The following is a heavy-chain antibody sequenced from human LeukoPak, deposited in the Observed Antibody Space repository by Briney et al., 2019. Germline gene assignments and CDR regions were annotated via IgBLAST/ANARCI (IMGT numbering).Heavy chain of an antibody. Sequence: GGSLRLSCAASGFTVSSNYMSWVRQAPGKGLEWVSVIYVDGTTYYADSVKGRFTISRDNSKNTLSLQMNSLRAEDTAVYYCERGDGYNFFDYWGQGTLVTVSS. CDR3: ERGDGYNFFDY. CDR2: IYVDGTT. D-gene: IGHD5-24*01. J-gene: IGHJ4*02. CDR1: GFTVSSNY. V-gene: IGHV3-53*01.